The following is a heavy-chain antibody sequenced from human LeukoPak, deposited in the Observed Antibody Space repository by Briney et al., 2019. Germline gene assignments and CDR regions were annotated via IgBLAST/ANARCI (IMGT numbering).Heavy chain of an antibody. CDR1: GGSISSGSYY. J-gene: IGHJ4*02. CDR3: ARHDSNLDYFDY. V-gene: IGHV4-61*02. Sequence: SETLSLTCTVSGGSISSGSYYWSWIRQPAGKGLEWIGRIYTSGSTNYNPSLKSRVTISVDTSKNQFSLKLSSVTAADTAVYYCARHDSNLDYFDYWGQGTLVTVSS. CDR2: IYTSGST. D-gene: IGHD3-22*01.